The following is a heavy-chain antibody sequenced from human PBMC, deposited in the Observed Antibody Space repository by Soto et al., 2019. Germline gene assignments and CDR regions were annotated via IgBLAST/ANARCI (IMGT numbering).Heavy chain of an antibody. D-gene: IGHD5-18*01. J-gene: IGHJ6*02. V-gene: IGHV3-30-3*01. Sequence: PGGSLRLSCLASGFIFRSYAMHWVRQAPGKGLEWVAVISYDGSDKYNANSVKCRFTISRDNSKNTLYLQMNSLRAEDTAVYYCARDTGPNGYNYYYFGMDVWGQGTTVTVSS. CDR3: ARDTGPNGYNYYYFGMDV. CDR2: ISYDGSDK. CDR1: GFIFRSYA.